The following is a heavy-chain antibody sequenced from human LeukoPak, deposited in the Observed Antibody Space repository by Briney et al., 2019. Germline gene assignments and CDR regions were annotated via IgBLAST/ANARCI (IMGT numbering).Heavy chain of an antibody. CDR3: AKDRGSGLLYFDY. Sequence: GGSLRLSCAASGFTFSSYWMSWVRQAPGKGLEWVAFIRYDGSNKYYADSVKGRFTISRDNSKNTLYLQMNSLRAEDTAVYYCAKDRGSGLLYFDYWGQGTLVTVSS. J-gene: IGHJ4*02. CDR2: IRYDGSNK. V-gene: IGHV3-30*02. D-gene: IGHD6-19*01. CDR1: GFTFSSYW.